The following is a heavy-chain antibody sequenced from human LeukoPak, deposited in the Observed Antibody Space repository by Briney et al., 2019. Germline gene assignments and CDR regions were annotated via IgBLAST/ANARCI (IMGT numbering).Heavy chain of an antibody. V-gene: IGHV1-18*01. Sequence: ASVKVSCKASGYTFTTYGISWVRQAPGQGLEWMGWINIYNGNTNYAQKLQGRVTMTTDTSTSTAYMELRSLRSDDTAVYYCARVGSGRTTMVRGVRLWFDPWGQGTLVTVSS. J-gene: IGHJ5*02. CDR3: ARVGSGRTTMVRGVRLWFDP. D-gene: IGHD3-10*01. CDR1: GYTFTTYG. CDR2: INIYNGNT.